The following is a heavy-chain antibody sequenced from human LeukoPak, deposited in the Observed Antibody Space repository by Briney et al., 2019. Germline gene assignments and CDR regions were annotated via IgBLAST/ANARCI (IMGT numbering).Heavy chain of an antibody. CDR2: FDPEDGET. CDR3: ARDDWELPSKTSY. V-gene: IGHV1-24*01. Sequence: ASVKVSCKVSGYTLTELSMHWVRQAPGEGLEWMGGFDPEDGETIYAQKLQGRVTMTTDTSTSTAYMELRSLRSDDTAVYYCARDDWELPSKTSYWGQGTLVTVSS. J-gene: IGHJ4*02. D-gene: IGHD1-26*01. CDR1: GYTLTELS.